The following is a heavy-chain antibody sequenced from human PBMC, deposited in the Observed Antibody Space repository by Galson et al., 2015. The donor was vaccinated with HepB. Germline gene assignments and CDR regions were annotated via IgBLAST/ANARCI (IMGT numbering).Heavy chain of an antibody. CDR3: ARGDYYYMDV. CDR2: ISSSGSTI. Sequence: SLRLSCAASGFTFSSYEMNWVRQAPGKGLEWVSYISSSGSTIYYADSVKGRFTISRDNAKNSRYLQMDSLRAEDTAVYYCARGDYYYMDVWGKGTTVTVSS. CDR1: GFTFSSYE. J-gene: IGHJ6*03. V-gene: IGHV3-48*03.